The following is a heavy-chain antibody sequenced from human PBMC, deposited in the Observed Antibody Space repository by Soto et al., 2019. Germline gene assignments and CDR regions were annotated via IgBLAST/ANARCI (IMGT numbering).Heavy chain of an antibody. V-gene: IGHV4-61*08. Sequence: LSLTCTVSGGSVSSGGYYWTWIRQPPGKGLEWIGYIYYSGNTNYNPSLKSRVTISVDTSKNQFSLKLTSVTAADAAVYYCARDIRGYSRAFDYWGQGTLVTAPQ. CDR2: IYYSGNT. CDR3: ARDIRGYSRAFDY. D-gene: IGHD5-18*01. J-gene: IGHJ4*02. CDR1: GGSVSSGGYY.